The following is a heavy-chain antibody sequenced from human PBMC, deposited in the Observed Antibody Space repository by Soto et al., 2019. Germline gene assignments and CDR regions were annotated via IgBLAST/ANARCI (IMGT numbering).Heavy chain of an antibody. CDR1: GFTFSSYA. CDR3: ARDSVWFGELGYFDY. CDR2: ISYDGSNK. D-gene: IGHD3-10*01. J-gene: IGHJ4*02. Sequence: QVQLVESGGGVVQPGRSLRLSCAASGFTFSSYAMHWVRQAPGKGLEWVAVISYDGSNKYYADSVKGRFTISRDNSKNTLYLQMNSLRAEDTAVYYRARDSVWFGELGYFDYWGQGTLVTVSS. V-gene: IGHV3-30-3*01.